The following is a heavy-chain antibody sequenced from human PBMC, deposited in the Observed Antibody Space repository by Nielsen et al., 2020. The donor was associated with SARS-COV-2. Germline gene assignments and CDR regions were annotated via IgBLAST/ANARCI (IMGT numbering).Heavy chain of an antibody. CDR1: ALTFGKHA. Sequence: GAFLNISCAVSALTFGKHAMCWVRQAPGKVLEWVWVIRPSGTSTYYADFVKGRFIISSDNTKNTIYLQRNSLRADDADVYHCATQAEGYSHHFDYWGQGTLVTVSS. V-gene: IGHV3-23*01. CDR2: IRPSGTST. CDR3: ATQAEGYSHHFDY. D-gene: IGHD3-22*01. J-gene: IGHJ4*02.